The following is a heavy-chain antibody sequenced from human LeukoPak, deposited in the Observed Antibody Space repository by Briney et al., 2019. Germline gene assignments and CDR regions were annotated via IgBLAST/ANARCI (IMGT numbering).Heavy chain of an antibody. D-gene: IGHD3-10*01. J-gene: IGHJ4*02. Sequence: SETLSLTCTVSGGSISSSSYYWGWIRQPPGKGLEWIGSIYYSGSTYYNPSLKSRVTISVDTSKNQFSLKLSSVTAADTAVYYCARHGGTRVLWFGKFLHFDYWGQGTLVTVSS. CDR1: GGSISSSSYY. CDR2: IYYSGST. CDR3: ARHGGTRVLWFGKFLHFDY. V-gene: IGHV4-39*01.